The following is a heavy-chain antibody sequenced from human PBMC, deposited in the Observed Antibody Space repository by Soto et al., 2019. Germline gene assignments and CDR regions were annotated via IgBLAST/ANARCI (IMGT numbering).Heavy chain of an antibody. Sequence: WSLRLSCAASGFPFSSSWMDWVRQAPGKGLEWVANISPGGSQTYYLDSVKGRFTVSRDNAENSLYLKMDSVRVEDSAVYFCSWSLNYWGQGX. V-gene: IGHV3-7*01. D-gene: IGHD1-26*01. CDR2: ISPGGSQT. CDR1: GFPFSSSW. J-gene: IGHJ4*02. CDR3: SWSLNY.